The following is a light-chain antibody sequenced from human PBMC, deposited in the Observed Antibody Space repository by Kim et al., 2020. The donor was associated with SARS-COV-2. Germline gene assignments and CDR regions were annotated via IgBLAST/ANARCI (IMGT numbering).Light chain of an antibody. V-gene: IGKV3-20*01. Sequence: YPGERATLSCRASQSVSSSYLAWYQQKPGQAPRLLIYGASSRATGIPDRFSGSGSGTDFTLTISRLEPEDFAVYYCQQYGSSPGHTFGQGTKLEI. J-gene: IGKJ2*01. CDR3: QQYGSSPGHT. CDR1: QSVSSSY. CDR2: GAS.